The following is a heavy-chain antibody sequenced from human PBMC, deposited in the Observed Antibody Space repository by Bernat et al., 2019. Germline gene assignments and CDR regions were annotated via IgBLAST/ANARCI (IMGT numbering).Heavy chain of an antibody. V-gene: IGHV3-33*06. J-gene: IGHJ4*02. CDR3: AKCQAERWLQLPTGA. CDR2: IWYDGSNK. Sequence: QVQLVESGGGVVQPGRSLRLSCAASGFTFSSYGMHWVRQAPGKGLEWVAVIWYDGSNKYYADSVKGRFTISRDNSKNTLYLQMNSLRAEDTAVYYRAKCQAERWLQLPTGAWGQGTLVTVSS. D-gene: IGHD5-24*01. CDR1: GFTFSSYG.